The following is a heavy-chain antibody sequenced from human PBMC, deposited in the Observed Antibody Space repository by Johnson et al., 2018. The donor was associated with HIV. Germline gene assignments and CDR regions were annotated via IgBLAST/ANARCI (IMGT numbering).Heavy chain of an antibody. Sequence: MLLVESGGGLVQPGGSLRLSCAASGFTFSSYWMSWVRQAPGKGLEWVSAISGSGGSTYYADSVKGRFTISRDNSKNTLYLQMNSLRAEDTAVYYCAGRELDAFDIWGQGTMVTVSS. CDR2: ISGSGGST. V-gene: IGHV3-23*04. D-gene: IGHD1-26*01. J-gene: IGHJ3*02. CDR3: AGRELDAFDI. CDR1: GFTFSSYW.